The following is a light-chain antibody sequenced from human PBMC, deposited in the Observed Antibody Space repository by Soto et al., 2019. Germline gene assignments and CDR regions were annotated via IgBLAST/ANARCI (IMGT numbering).Light chain of an antibody. CDR1: TGAVTSGHY. V-gene: IGLV7-46*01. CDR3: LFSYSAARV. CDR2: DTS. J-gene: IGLJ1*01. Sequence: QAVVTQEPSLTVSPGGTVTLTCGSSTGAVTSGHYPYWFQQKPGQAPRRLIYDTSKKHAWTPARFSGSLLGGKAALTLSGAQPEDEAEYYCLFSYSAARVFGSGTKLTVL.